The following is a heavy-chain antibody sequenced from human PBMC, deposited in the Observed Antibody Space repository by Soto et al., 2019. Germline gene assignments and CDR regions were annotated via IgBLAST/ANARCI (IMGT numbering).Heavy chain of an antibody. D-gene: IGHD2-2*01. J-gene: IGHJ6*02. CDR3: ARGISTTRYYYYYGMDV. V-gene: IGHV1-46*01. CDR2: INPSGGIT. CDR1: GYTLASYY. Sequence: SVKGSGKTAGYTLASYYLHCVGHAPGHVSEWMGIINPSGGITNDAQKFQDRVTMTSDTSTSTVYMELSSLRSEDTAVYYCARGISTTRYYYYYGMDVWGQGTTVTVSS.